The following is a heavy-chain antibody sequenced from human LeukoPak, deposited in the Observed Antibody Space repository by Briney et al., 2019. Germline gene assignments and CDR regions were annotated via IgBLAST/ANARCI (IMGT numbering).Heavy chain of an antibody. CDR1: GGSISSYY. Sequence: SETLSLTCTVSGGSISSYYWSWIRQPAGKGLEWIGRIYTSGSTYYTPSLKSRVTISVDTSKNQFSLKMSSVTAADTAVYYCATRPDIAGWFDPWGQGTLVTVSS. D-gene: IGHD6-13*01. J-gene: IGHJ5*02. CDR2: IYTSGST. V-gene: IGHV4-4*07. CDR3: ATRPDIAGWFDP.